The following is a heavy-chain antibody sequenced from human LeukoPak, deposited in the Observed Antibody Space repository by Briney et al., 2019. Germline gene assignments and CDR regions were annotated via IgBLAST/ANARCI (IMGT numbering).Heavy chain of an antibody. CDR3: ARDLRGMGGYWFDF. CDR2: INPNSGGT. Sequence: ASVKVSCKASGYTFTGYYMHWVRQAPGQGLEWMGWINPNSGGTNYAQKFQGRVTMTRDTSISTAYMELSRLRSDDTAVYYCARDLRGMGGYWFDFWGQGILVTVSS. D-gene: IGHD3-22*01. CDR1: GYTFTGYY. V-gene: IGHV1-2*02. J-gene: IGHJ4*02.